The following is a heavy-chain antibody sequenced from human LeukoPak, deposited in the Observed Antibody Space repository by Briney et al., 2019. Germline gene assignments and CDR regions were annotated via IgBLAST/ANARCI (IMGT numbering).Heavy chain of an antibody. Sequence: GGSLRLSCAASGLTFSTYWMNWVRQAPGKGLEWVAIIKQDGSEEFYVDSVKGRFIISRDNAKNSLYLQMNSLRVEDTAVYYCVGGTGWRLDSWGQGTLVTVSS. D-gene: IGHD6-19*01. V-gene: IGHV3-7*05. CDR3: VGGTGWRLDS. CDR1: GLTFSTYW. J-gene: IGHJ1*01. CDR2: IKQDGSEE.